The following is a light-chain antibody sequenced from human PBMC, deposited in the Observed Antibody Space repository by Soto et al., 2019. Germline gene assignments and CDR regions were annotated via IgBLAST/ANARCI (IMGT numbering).Light chain of an antibody. CDR3: QKYNTAPFT. V-gene: IGKV1-27*01. CDR1: QGIAPY. J-gene: IGKJ4*01. Sequence: DVQMTQSPSSLSAFVGDRVTITCRASQGIAPYLAWFQQKPGKVPKLLIYATSTLQSGVPSRFSGSGSGTDFTLTISRLHPEDVANYYCQKYNTAPFTFGGGTKVEIK. CDR2: ATS.